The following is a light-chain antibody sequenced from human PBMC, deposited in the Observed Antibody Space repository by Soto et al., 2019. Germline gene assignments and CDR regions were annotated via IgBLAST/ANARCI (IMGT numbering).Light chain of an antibody. CDR3: QQYNDNWT. Sequence: DMQMTQSRSSMSASVGDRVTITCRASQSISSWLAWYQQKPGQAPKLLIYKASTLQSGVPSRFSGSGSGTEFTLAISSLQPDDSATYYCQQYNDNWTFGQGTKVDIK. J-gene: IGKJ1*01. CDR1: QSISSW. CDR2: KAS. V-gene: IGKV1-5*03.